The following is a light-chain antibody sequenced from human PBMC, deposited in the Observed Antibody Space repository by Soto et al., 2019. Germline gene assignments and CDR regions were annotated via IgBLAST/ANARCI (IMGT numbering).Light chain of an antibody. CDR2: GNS. V-gene: IGLV1-40*01. CDR3: QSFDSSLTCWV. J-gene: IGLJ3*02. Sequence: QSVLAQPPSVSGVPGQKVTISCTGNSSNIGARYDVHWYQQLPGTAPKLLIYGNSNRPSGVPDRFSGSKSGTSASLAITGLQAEDEADYYCQSFDSSLTCWVFGGGTKVTVL. CDR1: SSNIGARYD.